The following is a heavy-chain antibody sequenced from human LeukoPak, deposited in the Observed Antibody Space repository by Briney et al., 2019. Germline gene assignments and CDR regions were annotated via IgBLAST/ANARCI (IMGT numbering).Heavy chain of an antibody. V-gene: IGHV3-30*18. D-gene: IGHD1-26*01. J-gene: IGHJ4*02. CDR3: AKVRDSGSYYWGHYFDY. CDR1: GFTFSSYG. Sequence: GGSLRLSCAASGFTFSSYGMHWVRQAPGKGLEWVAVISYDGSNKYYADSVKGRFTISRDNSKNTLYLQMNSLRAEDTAVYYCAKVRDSGSYYWGHYFDYWGQGTQVTVSS. CDR2: ISYDGSNK.